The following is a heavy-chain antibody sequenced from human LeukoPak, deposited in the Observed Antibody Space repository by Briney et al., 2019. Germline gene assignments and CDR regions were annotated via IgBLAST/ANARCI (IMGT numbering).Heavy chain of an antibody. CDR1: GFTFSSYA. CDR2: ISYDGSNK. CDR3: ARERPITYYYGSGTPGGYYGMDV. J-gene: IGHJ6*02. V-gene: IGHV3-30-3*01. Sequence: GGSLRLSCAASGFTFSSYAMHWVRQAPGKGLEWVAVISYDGSNKYYADSVKGRFTISRDNSKNTLYLQMNSLRAEDTAVYYCARERPITYYYGSGTPGGYYGMDVWGQGTTVTVSS. D-gene: IGHD3-10*01.